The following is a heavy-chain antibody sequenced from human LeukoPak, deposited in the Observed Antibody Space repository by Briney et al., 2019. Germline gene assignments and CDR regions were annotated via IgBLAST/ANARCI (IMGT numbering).Heavy chain of an antibody. D-gene: IGHD3-9*01. CDR1: GFTFSSYE. J-gene: IGHJ4*02. CDR2: ISYDGSNK. Sequence: GGSLRLSCAASGFTFSSYEMNWVRQAPGKGLEWVAVISYDGSNKYYADSVKGRFTISRDNSKNTLYLQMNSLRAEDTAVYYCAKAGVRYFDWLLDYWGQGTLVTVSS. CDR3: AKAGVRYFDWLLDY. V-gene: IGHV3-30*18.